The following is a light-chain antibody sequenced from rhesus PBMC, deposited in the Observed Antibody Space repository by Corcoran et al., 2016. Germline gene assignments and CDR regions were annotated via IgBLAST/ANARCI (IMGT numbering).Light chain of an antibody. CDR3: QQRNSYPLT. Sequence: DIQMTQSPSSLSASVGDTVTITCRASQGISNHLAWYQQKPGKAPKPLIYYASNLESGVPSRFRGSGAGTEFTLTISSLQPEDFAIYCCQQRNSYPLTFGGGTKVEI. CDR2: YAS. V-gene: IGKV1S14*01. J-gene: IGKJ4*01. CDR1: QGISNH.